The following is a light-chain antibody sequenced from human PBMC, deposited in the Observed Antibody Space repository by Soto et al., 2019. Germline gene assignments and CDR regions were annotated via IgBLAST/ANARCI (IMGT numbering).Light chain of an antibody. CDR3: QPYHTTRPYT. Sequence: DIVMTQSPDSLAVSLGERATINCKSRQSVLHSSNKKNYLAWYQQKPGQPPKLLIYWASTRESGVPYRFRGSGCGTDITLSISSLLAEDVRFYYCQPYHTTRPYTFGQGTKLEIK. J-gene: IGKJ2*01. CDR2: WAS. V-gene: IGKV4-1*01. CDR1: QSVLHSSNKKNY.